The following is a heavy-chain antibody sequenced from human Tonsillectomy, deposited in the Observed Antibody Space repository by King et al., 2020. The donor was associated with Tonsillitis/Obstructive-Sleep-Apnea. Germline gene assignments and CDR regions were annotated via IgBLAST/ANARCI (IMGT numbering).Heavy chain of an antibody. V-gene: IGHV1-3*01. Sequence: HVQLVQSGAEVKKPGASVKVSCKASGYTFTNYAVYWIRQAPGQSLEWMGWINPGSGNTKYSQKFQGRLSIIRDTSANTAYMELGGLRSEDTAVYFCGRDRQGVDYWGQGTLVSVSS. J-gene: IGHJ4*02. CDR3: GRDRQGVDY. CDR1: GYTFTNYA. CDR2: INPGSGNT.